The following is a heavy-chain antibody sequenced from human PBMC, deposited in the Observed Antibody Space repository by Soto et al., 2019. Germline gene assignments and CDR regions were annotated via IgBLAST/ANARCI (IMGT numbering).Heavy chain of an antibody. J-gene: IGHJ3*02. CDR1: GFTFSSYS. CDR2: ISSSSSYI. Sequence: GGSLRLSCAASGFTFSSYSMNWVRQAPGKGLEWVSSISSSSSYIYYADSVKGRFTISRDNAKNSLYLQMNSLRAEDTAVYYCARSRIAVAGDDAFDIWGQGTMVTVSS. D-gene: IGHD6-19*01. CDR3: ARSRIAVAGDDAFDI. V-gene: IGHV3-21*01.